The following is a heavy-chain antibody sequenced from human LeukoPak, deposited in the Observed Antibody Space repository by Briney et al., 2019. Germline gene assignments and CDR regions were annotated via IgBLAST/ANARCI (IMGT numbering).Heavy chain of an antibody. Sequence: GGSLRLSCAASGFTFSSYGMHWVRQAPGKGLEWVAVISYDGSNKYYADSVKGRFTISRDNSKNTLYLQMNSLRAEDTAVYYCARGMTTVVTDFDYWGQGTLVSVSS. J-gene: IGHJ4*02. V-gene: IGHV3-30*03. D-gene: IGHD4-23*01. CDR2: ISYDGSNK. CDR1: GFTFSSYG. CDR3: ARGMTTVVTDFDY.